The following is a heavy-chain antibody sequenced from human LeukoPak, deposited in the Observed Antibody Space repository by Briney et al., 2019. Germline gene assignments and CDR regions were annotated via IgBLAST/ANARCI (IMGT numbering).Heavy chain of an antibody. CDR3: ARMNLAASGTPFDY. CDR1: GYSISSGYY. J-gene: IGHJ4*02. Sequence: PSETLSLTCTVSGYSISSGYYWGWIRQPPGKGLEWVGRIYKSGSTNYNPSLKSRVSISVDTSRNQFSLKVNFVTAADTAVYYCARMNLAASGTPFDYWGPGILVTVSS. D-gene: IGHD6-13*01. CDR2: IYKSGST. V-gene: IGHV4-38-2*02.